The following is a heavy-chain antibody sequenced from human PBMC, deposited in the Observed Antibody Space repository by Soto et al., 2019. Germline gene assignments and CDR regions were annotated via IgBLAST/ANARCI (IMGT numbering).Heavy chain of an antibody. V-gene: IGHV3-30*03. CDR2: MSNDGNNQ. J-gene: IGHJ4*02. Sequence: AGSLRLSCAASRFDFTSYGMHWLRQAPGKGLEWVAVMSNDGNNQFYADSVRGRFIISRDTSKNTLFLQMTSLRPEDTAVYHCARGFCANRDCYYFFDLWGPGALVTVSS. CDR1: RFDFTSYG. D-gene: IGHD2-21*02. CDR3: ARGFCANRDCYYFFDL.